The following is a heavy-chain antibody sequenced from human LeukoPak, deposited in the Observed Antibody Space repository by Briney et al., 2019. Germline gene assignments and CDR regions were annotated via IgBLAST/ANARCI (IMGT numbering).Heavy chain of an antibody. J-gene: IGHJ3*02. D-gene: IGHD3-10*01. CDR2: VYHDETT. Sequence: SETLSLTCAVSGVSISSGNWWNWVRQPPGKGLEWIGEVYHDETTNFNPSLKSRVTIAVDKSGDQFSLKLSAVTAADTTVYYCARAETTGSYSSDAFDIWGQGARVTVSS. V-gene: IGHV4-4*02. CDR3: ARAETTGSYSSDAFDI. CDR1: GVSISSGNW.